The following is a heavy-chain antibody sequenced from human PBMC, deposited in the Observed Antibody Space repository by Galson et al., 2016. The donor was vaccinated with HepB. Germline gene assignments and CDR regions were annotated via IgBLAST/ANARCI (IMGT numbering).Heavy chain of an antibody. J-gene: IGHJ4*02. CDR2: IDPADSQT. D-gene: IGHD2-15*01. CDR3: AGEIVTLDF. Sequence: QSGAEVTKPGESLRISCEASGSSFSTYWIAWVRQMPGKGLEWIGRIDPADSQTKYRPSFQGHVTISADKSTNTAYLHWSGLTASDTGIYFCAGEIVTLDFWGQGTLVTVSS. V-gene: IGHV5-10-1*01. CDR1: GSSFSTYW.